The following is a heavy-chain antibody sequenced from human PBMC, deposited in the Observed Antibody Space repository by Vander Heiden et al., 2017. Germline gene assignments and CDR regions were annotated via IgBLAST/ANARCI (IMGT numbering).Heavy chain of an antibody. CDR2: IDPNDSCT. CDR3: ARHFRGYCSGGGCYEWDL. D-gene: IGHD2-15*01. CDR1: GYSFSNHW. J-gene: IGHJ5*02. Sequence: EVQLVQSGAEVKEPGDSLRISCKGSGYSFSNHWIPWVLQMPVKGLEWMGRIDPNDSCTNYGPSLQGHVTISVDKSIDTAYLQWSSLKPSDTAMYYCARHFRGYCSGGGCYEWDLWGQGTLVTGSA. V-gene: IGHV5-10-1*03.